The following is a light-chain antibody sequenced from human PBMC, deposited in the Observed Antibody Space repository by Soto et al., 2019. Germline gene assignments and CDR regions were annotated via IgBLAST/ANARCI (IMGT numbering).Light chain of an antibody. CDR2: KAS. CDR1: QTISSW. Sequence: DIQMTQSPSTLSASVGDRVTITCRASQTISSWLAWYQQKPGKAPKLLIYKASTLKSGVPSRFSGSGSGTEFTLTISSLQHDDFSNYYCQHYNNWSPFTLGPGTKVDIK. V-gene: IGKV1-5*03. J-gene: IGKJ3*01. CDR3: QHYNNWSPFT.